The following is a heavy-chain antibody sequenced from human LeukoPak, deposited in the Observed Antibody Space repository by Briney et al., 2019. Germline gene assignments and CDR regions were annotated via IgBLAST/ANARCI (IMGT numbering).Heavy chain of an antibody. CDR2: ISYDGSNK. J-gene: IGHJ6*02. V-gene: IGHV3-30*04. D-gene: IGHD2-15*01. Sequence: PAGGSLRLSCAASGFTFSSYAMHWVRQAPGKGLEWVAVISYDGSNKYYADSVKGRFTISRDNSKNTLYLQMNSLRAEDTAVYYCARDDHYCSGGSCRYYYYGMDVWGQGTTVTVSS. CDR3: ARDDHYCSGGSCRYYYYGMDV. CDR1: GFTFSSYA.